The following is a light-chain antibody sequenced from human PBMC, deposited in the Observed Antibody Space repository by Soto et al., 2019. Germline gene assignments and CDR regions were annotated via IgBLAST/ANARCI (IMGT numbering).Light chain of an antibody. CDR2: AAS. CDR1: QGISNY. CDR3: QKYNSVPFT. J-gene: IGKJ3*01. Sequence: DLQMTQSPSSLSASVGDRVTITCRASQGISNYLAWYQQKPGKVPNVLIYAASTLQSGVPSRFSGSGSGTDFTLTISSLQPEDVGTYYCQKYNSVPFTFGPGTKVDIK. V-gene: IGKV1-27*01.